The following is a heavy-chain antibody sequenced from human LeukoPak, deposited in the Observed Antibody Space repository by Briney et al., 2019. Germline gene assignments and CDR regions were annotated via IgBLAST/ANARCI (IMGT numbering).Heavy chain of an antibody. CDR1: GFTLSNYW. J-gene: IGHJ4*02. V-gene: IGHV3-74*01. Sequence: GGSLRLSCAVSGFTLSNYWIHWVRQAPGTGLVWVSLVSSDGATTTYADSVKGRFTISRDNVKSTVYLQMSSLRAEDTAVYYCARAVGGLLDYWGQGTLVTVSS. CDR3: ARAVGGLLDY. CDR2: VSSDGATT. D-gene: IGHD2-15*01.